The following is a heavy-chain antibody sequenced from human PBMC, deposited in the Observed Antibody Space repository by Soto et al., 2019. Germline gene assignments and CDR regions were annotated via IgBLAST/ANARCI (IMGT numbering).Heavy chain of an antibody. CDR3: ARDTFDIVVVPAANDY. CDR1: GFTFSSYW. V-gene: IGHV3-7*01. J-gene: IGHJ4*02. CDR2: IKQDGSEK. D-gene: IGHD2-2*01. Sequence: EVPLVESGGGLVQPGGSLRLSCAASGFTFSSYWMSWVRQAPGKGLEWVANIKQDGSEKYYVDSVKGRFTISRDNAKNSLYLQMNSLRAEDTAVYYCARDTFDIVVVPAANDYWGQGTLVTVSS.